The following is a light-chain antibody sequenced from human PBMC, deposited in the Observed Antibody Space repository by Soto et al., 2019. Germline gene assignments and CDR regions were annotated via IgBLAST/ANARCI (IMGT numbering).Light chain of an antibody. CDR2: AAS. Sequence: DIQRTQSPSSLFESFGDRFTITGRASQSISVYLNGYQQKPGKAPKLLIYAASTLQSGVPSRFSGSGSGTDFTLTINSLQPEDFATYSCQQSFNIPYTFGQGTKLEIK. V-gene: IGKV1-39*01. CDR3: QQSFNIPYT. J-gene: IGKJ2*01. CDR1: QSISVY.